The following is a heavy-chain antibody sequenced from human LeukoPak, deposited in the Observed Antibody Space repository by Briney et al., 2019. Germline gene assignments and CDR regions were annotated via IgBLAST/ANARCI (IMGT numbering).Heavy chain of an antibody. Sequence: GGSLTLSCAASGFTFSIYGMHWLRQAPGKGLEGVAVIWYDGSNKYYADSVKGRFTSSKDNSKNTLYLQINSLRAEDTAVYYCARENEVTTFDYWGQGTLVTVSS. CDR1: GFTFSIYG. V-gene: IGHV3-33*01. J-gene: IGHJ4*02. D-gene: IGHD4-17*01. CDR2: IWYDGSNK. CDR3: ARENEVTTFDY.